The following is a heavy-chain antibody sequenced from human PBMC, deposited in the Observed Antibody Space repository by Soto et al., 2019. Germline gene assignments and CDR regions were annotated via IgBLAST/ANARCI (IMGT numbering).Heavy chain of an antibody. J-gene: IGHJ6*02. D-gene: IGHD4-4*01. CDR1: GGSIISSNC. CDR3: ARASGSPSTVTGGYYYYYGMDV. Sequence: PSETLSLTCAVSGGSIISSNCLILVRHPPGKGLEWIGEIYHSGSTNYNPSLKSRVTISVDKSKNQFSLKLSSVTAADTAVYYCARASGSPSTVTGGYYYYYGMDVWGQGTTVTV. V-gene: IGHV4-4*02. CDR2: IYHSGST.